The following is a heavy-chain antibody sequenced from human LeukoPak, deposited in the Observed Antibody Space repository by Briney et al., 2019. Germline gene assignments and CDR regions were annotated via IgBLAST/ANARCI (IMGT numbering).Heavy chain of an antibody. J-gene: IGHJ4*02. V-gene: IGHV3-7*01. CDR2: IKQDGSEK. D-gene: IGHD3-10*01. CDR1: GFTFSSYW. CDR3: ASQGKELDY. Sequence: GGSLRLSCVVSGFTFSSYWMSWVRQAPGKGLEWVANIKQDGSEKYYVDSVKGRFTISRDNAKNSLYLQMNSLRAEDTAVYYCASQGKELDYWGQGTLVTVSS.